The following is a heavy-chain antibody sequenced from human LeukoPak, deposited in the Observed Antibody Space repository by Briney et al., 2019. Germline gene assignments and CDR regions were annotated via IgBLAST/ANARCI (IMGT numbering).Heavy chain of an antibody. CDR2: IIPIFGTA. CDR1: GGTFSSYA. Sequence: GASVKVSCKASGGTFSSYAISWVRQAPGQGLEWMGGIIPIFGTANYAQKFQGRVTITTDESTSTAYMELSSLRSEDTAVYYCARDGDCSGGSYYGWFDPWGQGTLVTVSS. V-gene: IGHV1-69*05. D-gene: IGHD2-15*01. CDR3: ARDGDCSGGSYYGWFDP. J-gene: IGHJ5*02.